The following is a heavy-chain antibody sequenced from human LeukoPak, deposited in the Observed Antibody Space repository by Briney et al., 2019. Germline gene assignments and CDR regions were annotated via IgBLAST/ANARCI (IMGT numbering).Heavy chain of an antibody. CDR2: INHSGST. D-gene: IGHD2-2*02. CDR3: ARGRIVVVPAAILVSYYCYYGMDV. Sequence: SETLSLTCAVYGGSFSGYYWSWIRQPPGKGLEWIGEINHSGSTNYNPSLKSRVTISVDTSKNQFSLKLSSVTAADTAVYYCARGRIVVVPAAILVSYYCYYGMDVWGQGTTVTVSS. CDR1: GGSFSGYY. J-gene: IGHJ6*02. V-gene: IGHV4-34*01.